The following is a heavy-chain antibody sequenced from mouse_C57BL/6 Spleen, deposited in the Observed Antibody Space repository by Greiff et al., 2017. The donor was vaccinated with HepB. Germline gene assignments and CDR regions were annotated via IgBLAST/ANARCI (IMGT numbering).Heavy chain of an antibody. Sequence: VQRVESGPELVKPGASVKISCKASGYAFSSSWMNWVKQRPGKGLEWIGRIYPGDGDTNYNGKFKGKATLTADKSSSTAYMQLSSLTSEDSAVYFCASDYGSSFAYWGQGTLVTVSA. V-gene: IGHV1-82*01. J-gene: IGHJ3*01. D-gene: IGHD1-1*01. CDR1: GYAFSSSW. CDR3: ASDYGSSFAY. CDR2: IYPGDGDT.